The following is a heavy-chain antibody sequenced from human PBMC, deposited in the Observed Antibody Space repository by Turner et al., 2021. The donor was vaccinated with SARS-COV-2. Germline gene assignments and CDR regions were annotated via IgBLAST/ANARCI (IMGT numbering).Heavy chain of an antibody. V-gene: IGHV1-18*01. Sequence: QFQLVQSGAEVKKPGASLKVSCKASGYTFTSFGISWVRQAPGQGLEWMGWISAYNGYTNYAQKLQGRVTMTTDTSTSTAYMELRSLRSDDTAVYDCARAYGSGSYGHYYGMDVWGQGTTVTVSS. D-gene: IGHD3-10*01. J-gene: IGHJ6*02. CDR1: GYTFTSFG. CDR3: ARAYGSGSYGHYYGMDV. CDR2: ISAYNGYT.